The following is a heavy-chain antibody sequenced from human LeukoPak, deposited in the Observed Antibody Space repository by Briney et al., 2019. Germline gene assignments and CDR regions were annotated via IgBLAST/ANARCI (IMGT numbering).Heavy chain of an antibody. CDR1: GFTFSSYA. D-gene: IGHD5-18*01. J-gene: IGHJ3*02. CDR3: AKARLKYSYGPDAFDI. Sequence: GGSLRLSCAASGFTFSSYAMSWVRQAPGKGLEWVSAISGSGGSTNYADSVKGRFTISRDNSKNTLYLQMNSLRAEDTAVYYCAKARLKYSYGPDAFDIWGQGTMVTVSS. CDR2: ISGSGGST. V-gene: IGHV3-23*01.